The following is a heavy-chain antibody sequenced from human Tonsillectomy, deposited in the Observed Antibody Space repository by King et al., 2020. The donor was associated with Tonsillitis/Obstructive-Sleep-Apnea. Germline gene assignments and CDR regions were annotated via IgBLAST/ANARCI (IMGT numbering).Heavy chain of an antibody. Sequence: QLVQSGAEVKKPGASVKVSSKTSGYSFTGYYKHWVRQAPGRGLEWMGRINPNNGDTNYAQKFQGRVTMTRDTSISTAYMELSRLTSDDTAVYYCARGREMAQTTSYYDYWGQGTLVTVSS. D-gene: IGHD5-24*01. J-gene: IGHJ4*02. V-gene: IGHV1-2*06. CDR1: GYSFTGYY. CDR3: ARGREMAQTTSYYDY. CDR2: INPNNGDT.